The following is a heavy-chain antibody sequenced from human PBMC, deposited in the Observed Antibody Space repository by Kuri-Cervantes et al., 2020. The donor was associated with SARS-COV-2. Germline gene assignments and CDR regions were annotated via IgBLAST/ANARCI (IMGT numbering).Heavy chain of an antibody. CDR2: ISYDGSNK. J-gene: IGHJ2*01. CDR1: GFTFSSYG. Sequence: GESLKISCAASGFTFSSYGMHWVRQAPGKGLEWVAVISYDGSNKYYADSVKGRFTISRDNAKNSLYLQMNSLRAEDTAVYYCARDAGIAVADGGWYFDLWGRGTLVTVSS. V-gene: IGHV3-30*12. CDR3: ARDAGIAVADGGWYFDL. D-gene: IGHD6-19*01.